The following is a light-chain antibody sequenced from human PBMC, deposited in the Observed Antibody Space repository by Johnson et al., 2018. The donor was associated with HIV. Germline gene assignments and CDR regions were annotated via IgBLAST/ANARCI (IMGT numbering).Light chain of an antibody. CDR1: SSNIGNNY. V-gene: IGLV1-51*02. J-gene: IGLJ1*01. Sequence: QPVLTQPPSVSAAPGQKVTISCYGSSSNIGNNYVSWYQQLPGTAPKLLIYEHNKRPSGIPDRFSGSKSGTSATLGITGLQTGGEADYCCGAWDSSLSAARVFGTGTKVTVL. CDR3: GAWDSSLSAARV. CDR2: EHN.